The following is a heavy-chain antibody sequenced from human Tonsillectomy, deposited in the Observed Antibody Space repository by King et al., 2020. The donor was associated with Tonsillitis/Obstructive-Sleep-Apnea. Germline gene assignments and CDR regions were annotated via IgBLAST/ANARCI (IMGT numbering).Heavy chain of an antibody. V-gene: IGHV3-49*05. Sequence: VQLVESGGGLIKPGRSLRLSCTASGFTFGDYAMSWFRQAPGKGLEWVGYIRGKEYGGATDFAASVKGRFTISRDDSNSIAYLQMNSLKTEDTAVYYCSRDRSGFYFDYWGQGTLVTVSS. J-gene: IGHJ4*02. CDR1: GFTFGDYA. CDR2: IRGKEYGGAT. CDR3: SRDRSGFYFDY.